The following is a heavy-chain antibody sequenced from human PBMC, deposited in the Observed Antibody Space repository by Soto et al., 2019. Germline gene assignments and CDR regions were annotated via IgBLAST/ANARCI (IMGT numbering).Heavy chain of an antibody. CDR1: GGSISSGGFY. Sequence: QVQLQESGPGLVKPSQTLSLTCTVSGGSISSGGFYWSWIRQPPGKGLEWIGFIDYSGSTYYSPSLRSRATISTDTSKNQFSLKLTSVTAAETAVYYCARAHGSGSYAWFDPWGQGTLITVSS. V-gene: IGHV4-31*03. CDR2: IDYSGST. CDR3: ARAHGSGSYAWFDP. J-gene: IGHJ5*02. D-gene: IGHD3-10*01.